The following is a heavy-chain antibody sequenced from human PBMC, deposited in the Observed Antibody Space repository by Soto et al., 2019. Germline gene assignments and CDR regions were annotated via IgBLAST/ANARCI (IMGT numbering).Heavy chain of an antibody. CDR2: ISGSGGST. CDR3: ARGSVFTMIVVVITDY. Sequence: GGSLRLSCAASGFTFSSYAMSWVRQAPGKGLEWVSAISGSGGSTYYADSVKGRFTISRDNSKNTLYLQMNSLRAEDTAVYYCARGSVFTMIVVVITDYWGQGTLVTVSS. CDR1: GFTFSSYA. D-gene: IGHD3-22*01. V-gene: IGHV3-23*01. J-gene: IGHJ4*02.